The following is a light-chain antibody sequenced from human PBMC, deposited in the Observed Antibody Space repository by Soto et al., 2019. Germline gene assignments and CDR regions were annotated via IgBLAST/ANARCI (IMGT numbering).Light chain of an antibody. J-gene: IGKJ1*01. CDR3: QHYNSYSEA. CDR1: QSVSGW. Sequence: DIHMTQSPSTLSASVLDTVTFTFLASQSVSGWLAWYQQKPGEAPKLLIYDASALPRGVPSRFSGSGSGTEFTLTISSLQPDDFATYYCQHYNSYSEAFGQGTKVDI. V-gene: IGKV1-5*01. CDR2: DAS.